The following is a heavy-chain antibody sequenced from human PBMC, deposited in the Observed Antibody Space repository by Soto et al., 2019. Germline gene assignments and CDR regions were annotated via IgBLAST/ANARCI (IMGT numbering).Heavy chain of an antibody. CDR1: GGSISGYY. Sequence: SETLSLTCTVSGGSISGYYWSWIRQSPEKGLEYIGYISYSGSTNYNPSLKSRVTTSLDTSKNQFSLKLSSVTAADTAIYYCASLNFDILTGYYAFDLWGQGTMVTVSS. V-gene: IGHV4-59*08. CDR3: ASLNFDILTGYYAFDL. CDR2: ISYSGST. D-gene: IGHD3-9*01. J-gene: IGHJ3*01.